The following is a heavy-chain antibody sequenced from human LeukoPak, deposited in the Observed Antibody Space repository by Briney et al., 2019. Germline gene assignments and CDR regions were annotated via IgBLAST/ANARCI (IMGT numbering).Heavy chain of an antibody. D-gene: IGHD6-6*01. CDR3: ARIIAASQDVFDI. CDR2: IYYSGST. CDR1: GYTISSGYQ. V-gene: IGHV4-38-2*02. Sequence: SETLSLTRIISGYTISSGYQWGWIRQPPGEGLEWIGNIYYSGSTYYNPSLKGRLTMSVDRSNNLFSLNLNSVTAADTAVYYCARIIAASQDVFDIWGQGTMITVSS. J-gene: IGHJ3*02.